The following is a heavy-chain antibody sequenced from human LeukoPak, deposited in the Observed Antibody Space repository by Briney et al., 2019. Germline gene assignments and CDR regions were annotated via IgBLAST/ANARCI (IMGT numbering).Heavy chain of an antibody. J-gene: IGHJ5*02. CDR3: ARDLRWYSSSWYDKKNWFDP. D-gene: IGHD6-13*01. CDR1: GGSISSYY. Sequence: NSSETLSLTCTVSGGSISSYYWSWIRQPAGKGLEWIGRVYTSGSTNYNPSLKSRVTMSVDPSKIQFSLKLSSVTAADTAVYYCARDLRWYSSSWYDKKNWFDPWGQGTLVTVSS. CDR2: VYTSGST. V-gene: IGHV4-4*07.